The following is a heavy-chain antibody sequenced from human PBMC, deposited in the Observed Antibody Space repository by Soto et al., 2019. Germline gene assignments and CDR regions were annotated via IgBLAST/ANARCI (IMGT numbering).Heavy chain of an antibody. Sequence: PXETLSLTCAVYGGSFSGYYWSWIRQPPGKGLEWIGEINHSGSTNYNPSLKSRVTISVDTSKNQFSLKLSSVTAADTAVYYCARIAAAGTAGDYYYGMDVWGQGTTVTV. J-gene: IGHJ6*02. V-gene: IGHV4-34*01. CDR2: INHSGST. CDR1: GGSFSGYY. D-gene: IGHD6-13*01. CDR3: ARIAAAGTAGDYYYGMDV.